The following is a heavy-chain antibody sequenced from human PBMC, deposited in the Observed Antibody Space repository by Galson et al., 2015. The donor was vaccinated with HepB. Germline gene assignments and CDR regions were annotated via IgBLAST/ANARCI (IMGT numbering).Heavy chain of an antibody. CDR2: INHSGST. J-gene: IGHJ4*02. Sequence: SETLSLTCAVYGGSFSGYYWSWIRQPPGKGLEWIGEINHSGSTNYNPSLKSRVTISVDTSKNQFSLKLSSVTAADTAVYYCANAGGYCSSTSCYQGEGFDYWGQGTLVTVSS. D-gene: IGHD2-2*01. V-gene: IGHV4-34*01. CDR1: GGSFSGYY. CDR3: ANAGGYCSSTSCYQGEGFDY.